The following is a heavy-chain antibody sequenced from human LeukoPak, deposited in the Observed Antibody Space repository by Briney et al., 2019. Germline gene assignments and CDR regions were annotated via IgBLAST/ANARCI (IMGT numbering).Heavy chain of an antibody. J-gene: IGHJ4*02. CDR2: IDTAGDT. CDR3: ARVSSGGGESIYFAY. D-gene: IGHD3-16*01. Sequence: GGSLRLSCAASGFTFSSYDMHWVRQTTGKGLEWVSGIDTAGDTYYSGSVKGRFTISRENAKNSLYLQMNSLRAGDTAVYYCARVSSGGGESIYFAYWGRGTLVTVSS. CDR1: GFTFSSYD. V-gene: IGHV3-13*01.